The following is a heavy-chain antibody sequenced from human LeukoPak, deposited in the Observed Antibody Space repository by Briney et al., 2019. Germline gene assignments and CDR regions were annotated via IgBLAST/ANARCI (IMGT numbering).Heavy chain of an antibody. J-gene: IGHJ4*02. CDR2: INDDGRST. CDR3: ARDGGSACYKNGYFDC. V-gene: IGHV3-74*03. CDR1: GFTFGNYW. D-gene: IGHD3-10*01. Sequence: GGSLRLSSAASGFTFGNYWMHWVRQAPGKEPVGVSRINDDGRSTAYAGFVKGRFTISRDNAKNTLYLQMNSLSVDDTAVYYCARDGGSACYKNGYFDCWGQGTLVTVSS.